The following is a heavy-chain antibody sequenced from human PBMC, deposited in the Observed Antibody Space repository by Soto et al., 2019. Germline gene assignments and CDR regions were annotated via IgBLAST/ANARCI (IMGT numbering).Heavy chain of an antibody. D-gene: IGHD4-17*01. V-gene: IGHV4-34*01. CDR2: INYSGST. J-gene: IGHJ5*02. CDR3: ERGLRLRYWFDT. Sequence: SETLSLTCAVYGGSFSGYYWSWIRQPPGKGLEWIGVINYSGSTNYNPSFKSRVTISVDTSKNQFSLTLGSVTAAETSEYYWERGLRLRYWFDTWGQGTLVTVSS. CDR1: GGSFSGYY.